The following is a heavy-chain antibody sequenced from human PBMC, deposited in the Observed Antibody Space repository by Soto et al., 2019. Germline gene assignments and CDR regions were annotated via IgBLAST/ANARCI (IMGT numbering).Heavy chain of an antibody. CDR2: IIPVFGTA. D-gene: IGHD6-13*01. CDR3: AIPLPKQQLVRGAFDH. J-gene: IGHJ4*02. Sequence: QGQLVQSGAEVKKPGASVKLSCKTSGGTFRNYAINWVRQAHGQGLEWMGGIIPVFGTANYAQTFQCRFTKTADESTSTAYMEISSLRSEDTAVYYCAIPLPKQQLVRGAFDHWGQGTLVTVAS. V-gene: IGHV1-69*01. CDR1: GGTFRNYA.